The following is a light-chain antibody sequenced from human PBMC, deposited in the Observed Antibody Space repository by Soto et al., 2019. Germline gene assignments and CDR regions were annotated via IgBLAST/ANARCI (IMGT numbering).Light chain of an antibody. Sequence: QSALTQPRSVSGSPGQSVTISCTGTSSDIGGYYYVSWYQQHPGKAPKLMIYDVTKRPSGVPDRFSGSKSGTSASLAISGLRSEDEADYYCASWDDSLNGFVVFGGGTQLTVL. CDR1: SSDIGGYYY. V-gene: IGLV2-11*01. CDR3: ASWDDSLNGFVV. J-gene: IGLJ2*01. CDR2: DVT.